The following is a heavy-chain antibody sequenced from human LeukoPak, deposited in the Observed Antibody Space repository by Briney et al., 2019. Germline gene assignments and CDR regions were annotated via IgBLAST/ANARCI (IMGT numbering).Heavy chain of an antibody. J-gene: IGHJ6*03. V-gene: IGHV1-18*01. Sequence: ASVKVSCKASGYTFTSYGISWVRQAPGQGLEWMGWISAYNGNTNYAQKLQGRVTMTTDSSTSTAYMELRSLRSDDTAVYYCARDNPYDSSGYYYEGDYYYMDVWGKGTTVTVSS. D-gene: IGHD3-22*01. CDR1: GYTFTSYG. CDR3: ARDNPYDSSGYYYEGDYYYMDV. CDR2: ISAYNGNT.